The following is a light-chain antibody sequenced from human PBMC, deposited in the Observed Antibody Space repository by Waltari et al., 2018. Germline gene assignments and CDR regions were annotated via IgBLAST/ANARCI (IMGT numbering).Light chain of an antibody. CDR1: DSISSN. J-gene: IGKJ4*01. CDR3: QQYNSLPPLT. Sequence: ETVMTQSPATLSVSPGERATLSCRASDSISSNLAWYQQKPGQAPRLLIYGASTRATGIPARFSGSASGTEFTLTISSLQSEDIAVYYCQQYNSLPPLTFGGGTKVEIK. V-gene: IGKV3-15*01. CDR2: GAS.